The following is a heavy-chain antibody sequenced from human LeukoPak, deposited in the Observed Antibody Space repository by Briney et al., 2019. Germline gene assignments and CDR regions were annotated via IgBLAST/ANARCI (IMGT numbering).Heavy chain of an antibody. J-gene: IGHJ4*02. CDR1: GFTFSDYY. CDR2: ICSSGSTI. Sequence: GGSLRLSCAASGFTFSDYYMSWIRQAPGKGLEWVSDICSSGSTIYYADSVKGRFTISKDNSKNTLYLQMNSLRAEDTAVYYCAKVLDYNFDYWGQGTLVTVSS. CDR3: AKVLDYNFDY. D-gene: IGHD4-11*01. V-gene: IGHV3-11*01.